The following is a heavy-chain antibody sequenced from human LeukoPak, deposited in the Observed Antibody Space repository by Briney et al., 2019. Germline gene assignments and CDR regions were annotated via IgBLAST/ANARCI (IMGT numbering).Heavy chain of an antibody. V-gene: IGHV1-18*01. CDR1: GYSFTAYV. D-gene: IGHD3-9*01. Sequence: ASVKVSCKASGYSFTAYVISWVRQAPGQGLEWMGWISTYNPNTNYAQKFQGRVTMTTDTSTSTVYMELRSLRSDDTAVYHCARSPARGYDILTNYNDYWGQGTLVTVSS. CDR2: ISTYNPNT. CDR3: ARSPARGYDILTNYNDY. J-gene: IGHJ4*02.